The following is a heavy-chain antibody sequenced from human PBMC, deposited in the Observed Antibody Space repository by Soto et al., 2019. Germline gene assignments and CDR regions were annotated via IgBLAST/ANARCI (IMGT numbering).Heavy chain of an antibody. CDR2: IYSGGST. J-gene: IGHJ6*02. CDR3: ARSIAVAGTGYYYSMDV. D-gene: IGHD6-19*01. CDR1: GFTVSSNY. V-gene: IGHV3-53*01. Sequence: GGSLRLSCAASGFTVSSNYMSWVRQAPGKGLEWVSVIYSGGSTYYADSVKGRFTISRDNSKNTLYLQMNSLRAEDTAVYYCARSIAVAGTGYYYSMDVWGQGTTVTVSS.